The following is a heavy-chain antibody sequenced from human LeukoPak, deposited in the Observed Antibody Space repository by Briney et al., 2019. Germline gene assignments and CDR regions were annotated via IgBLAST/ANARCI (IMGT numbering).Heavy chain of an antibody. D-gene: IGHD3-22*01. CDR2: IYSGGST. J-gene: IGHJ4*02. V-gene: IGHV3-66*01. CDR3: ARRGHDSSGYYRFDY. CDR1: GFTVSSNY. Sequence: PGGSLRLSCAASGFTVSSNYMSWARQAPGKGLEWVSVIYSGGSTYYADSVKGRFTISRDNSKNTLYLQMNSLRAEDTAVYYCARRGHDSSGYYRFDYWGQGTLVTVSS.